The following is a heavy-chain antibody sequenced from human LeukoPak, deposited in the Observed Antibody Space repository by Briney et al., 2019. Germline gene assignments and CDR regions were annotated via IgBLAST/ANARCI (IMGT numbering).Heavy chain of an antibody. V-gene: IGHV4-31*03. Sequence: PSETLSLTCTVSGGSISSGGYYWSWIRQHPGKGLEWIGYIYYSGSTYYNPSLKSRVTISVDTSKNQFSLKLSSVTAADTAVYYCARDQVISGYDILTGDYWYYGMDVWGQGTTVTVSS. CDR1: GGSISSGGYY. D-gene: IGHD3-9*01. J-gene: IGHJ6*02. CDR2: IYYSGST. CDR3: ARDQVISGYDILTGDYWYYGMDV.